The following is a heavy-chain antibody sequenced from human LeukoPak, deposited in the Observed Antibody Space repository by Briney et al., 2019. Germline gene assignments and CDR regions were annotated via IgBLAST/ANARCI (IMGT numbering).Heavy chain of an antibody. CDR1: GFTFGDYA. Sequence: GGSLRLSCTASGFTFGDYAMSWVRQAPGKGLEWVGFIRSKAYGGTTEYAASVKGRFTISRDDSKSIAYLQMNSLKTEDTAVYYCTSLSDYDFWSGYYPFDYWGQGTLVTVSS. J-gene: IGHJ4*02. V-gene: IGHV3-49*04. D-gene: IGHD3-3*01. CDR2: IRSKAYGGTT. CDR3: TSLSDYDFWSGYYPFDY.